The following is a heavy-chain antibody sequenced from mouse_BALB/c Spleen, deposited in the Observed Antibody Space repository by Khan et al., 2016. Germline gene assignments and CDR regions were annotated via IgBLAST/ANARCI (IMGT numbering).Heavy chain of an antibody. Sequence: QIQLVQSGPELKKPGETVKISCKASGYTFTNYGMNWVKQAPGKGLKWMGWINTYTGEPTYADDFKGRFAFSLETSASTAYLQINNLKNEDPATYLCSSGGNCEYSVDYWGQGTTLTVSS. CDR2: INTYTGEP. CDR3: SSGGNCEYSVDY. J-gene: IGHJ2*01. D-gene: IGHD2-1*01. V-gene: IGHV9-3-1*01. CDR1: GYTFTNYG.